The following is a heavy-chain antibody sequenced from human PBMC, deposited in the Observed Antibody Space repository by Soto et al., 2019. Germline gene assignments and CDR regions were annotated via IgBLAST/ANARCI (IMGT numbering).Heavy chain of an antibody. J-gene: IGHJ6*03. CDR3: ARHAQEEVAATSADEDYYYYYMDV. CDR2: IYPGDSDT. D-gene: IGHD2-15*01. Sequence: PGESLKISCKGSGYSFTSYWIGWVRQMPGKGLEWMGIIYPGDSDTRYSPSFQGQVTISADKSISTAYLQWSSLKASDTAMYYCARHAQEEVAATSADEDYYYYYMDVWGKGTTVTVSS. CDR1: GYSFTSYW. V-gene: IGHV5-51*01.